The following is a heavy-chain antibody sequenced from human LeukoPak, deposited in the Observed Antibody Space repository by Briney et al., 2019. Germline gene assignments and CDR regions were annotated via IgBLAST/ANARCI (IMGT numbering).Heavy chain of an antibody. CDR3: ARDTLVGGTWNYYYMDV. CDR1: GASMSSGPYS. J-gene: IGHJ6*03. Sequence: SQTLSLTCAVSGASMSSGPYSWSWIRQPAGKGLEWIGRISATGSTYFNPSLESRVTISLDTSKNQFSLTLTSVTAADTAVYFCARDTLVGGTWNYYYMDVWGEGTTVTISS. D-gene: IGHD1-26*01. CDR2: ISATGST. V-gene: IGHV4-61*02.